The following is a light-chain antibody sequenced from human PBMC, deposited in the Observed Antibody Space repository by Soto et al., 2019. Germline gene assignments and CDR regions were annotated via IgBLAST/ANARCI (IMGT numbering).Light chain of an antibody. CDR2: EGS. V-gene: IGLV2-23*01. Sequence: QYALTQPASVSGSPGQSITISCTGTSSDVGSYNLVSWYQQHPGKAPKLMIYEGSKRPSGVSNRFSGSKSGNTASLTISGLQAEDEADYYCCSYAGSSILVFGGGTKVTVL. CDR3: CSYAGSSILV. CDR1: SSDVGSYNL. J-gene: IGLJ2*01.